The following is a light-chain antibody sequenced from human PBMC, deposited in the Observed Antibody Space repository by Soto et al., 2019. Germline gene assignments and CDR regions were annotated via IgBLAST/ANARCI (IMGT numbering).Light chain of an antibody. CDR1: SSNIGTNS. CDR3: MCYAGGNNWV. J-gene: IGLJ3*02. CDR2: DVT. V-gene: IGLV1-44*01. Sequence: QSVLTQPPSASGTPGQRVTISCSGSSSNIGTNSVNWYQQLPETAPKLMIYDVTKRPSGVPDRFSGSKSANTASLTVSGLQAEDEADYYCMCYAGGNNWVFGGGTKLTVL.